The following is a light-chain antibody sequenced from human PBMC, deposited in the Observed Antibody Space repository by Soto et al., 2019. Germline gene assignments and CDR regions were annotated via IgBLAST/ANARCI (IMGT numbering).Light chain of an antibody. Sequence: QSALTQPPSASGSPGQSVTISCTGTSSDVGGYNYVSWYQQHPGKAPKLMIYEVTKRPSGVPDRFSGSKSGNTASLTVSGLLAEDEADYYCSSYAGNNNVVFGGGTKLTVL. V-gene: IGLV2-8*01. CDR2: EVT. J-gene: IGLJ2*01. CDR1: SSDVGGYNY. CDR3: SSYAGNNNVV.